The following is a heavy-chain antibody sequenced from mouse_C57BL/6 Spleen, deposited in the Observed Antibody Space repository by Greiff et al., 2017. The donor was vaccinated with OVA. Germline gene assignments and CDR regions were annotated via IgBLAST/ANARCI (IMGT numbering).Heavy chain of an antibody. J-gene: IGHJ3*01. CDR2: IDPANGNT. CDR1: GFNIKNTY. V-gene: IGHV14-3*01. D-gene: IGHD1-1*01. Sequence: EVQLVESVAELVRPGASVKLSCTASGFNIKNTYMHWVKQRPEQGLEWIGRIDPANGNTKYAPKFQGKATITADTSSNTAYLQLSSLTSEDTAIYYCASYYGSSPWFADWGQGTLVTVSA. CDR3: ASYYGSSPWFAD.